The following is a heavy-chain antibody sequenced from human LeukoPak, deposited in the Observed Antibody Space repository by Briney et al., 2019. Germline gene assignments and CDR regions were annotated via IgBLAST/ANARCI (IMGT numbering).Heavy chain of an antibody. D-gene: IGHD3-10*01. Sequence: SETLSLTCTVSGGSISGYYWSWIRQPPGKGLEWIGYIYYSGSTTYNPSLKSRVTMSVDTSKNQFSLKLTSVTAADTAVYYCARGDIIRGDYNWFDPWGQGILVTVSS. CDR3: ARGDIIRGDYNWFDP. CDR1: GGSISGYY. CDR2: IYYSGST. J-gene: IGHJ5*02. V-gene: IGHV4-59*12.